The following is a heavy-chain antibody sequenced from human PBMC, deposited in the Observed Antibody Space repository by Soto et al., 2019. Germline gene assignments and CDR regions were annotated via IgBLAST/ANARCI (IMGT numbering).Heavy chain of an antibody. Sequence: PGESLKISCKGSGYSFTSYWIGWVRQMPGKGLEWMGIIYPGDSDTRYSPSFQGQVTISADKSISTAYLQWSSLKASDTATYYCARHLSFRTGTTIVRLRYYYGMDVWGQGTTVTVSS. CDR1: GYSFTSYW. D-gene: IGHD1-7*01. J-gene: IGHJ6*02. CDR2: IYPGDSDT. CDR3: ARHLSFRTGTTIVRLRYYYGMDV. V-gene: IGHV5-51*01.